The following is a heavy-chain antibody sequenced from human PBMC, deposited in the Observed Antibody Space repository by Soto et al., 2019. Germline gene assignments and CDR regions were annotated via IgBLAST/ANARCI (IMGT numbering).Heavy chain of an antibody. J-gene: IGHJ4*02. CDR2: ITHDGTNK. CDR3: ARDWSEI. CDR1: EFMFRNYG. Sequence: GGSLRLSCKAPEFMFRNYGMHWVRQAPGKGLEWVAGITHDGTNKYHVDSVKGRFIISRDNSERTLYLQMSSLGPADTAVYYCARDWSEIWGQGTLVTVSS. V-gene: IGHV3-30*03. D-gene: IGHD3-3*01.